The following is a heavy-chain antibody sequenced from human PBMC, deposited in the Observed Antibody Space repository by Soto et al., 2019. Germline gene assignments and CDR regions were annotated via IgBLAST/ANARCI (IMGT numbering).Heavy chain of an antibody. CDR2: IDGSGGIT. Sequence: EGSLSLSCAASGFTFGTTDMSWVRQAPGEGLEWVSTIDGSGGITYYADSVKGRFTISRDNSRNTVYLQMNSLRGDDTALYYCVKNSGWFNTWGQGALVTVSS. CDR1: GFTFGTTD. CDR3: VKNSGWFNT. D-gene: IGHD3-10*01. V-gene: IGHV3-23*01. J-gene: IGHJ5*02.